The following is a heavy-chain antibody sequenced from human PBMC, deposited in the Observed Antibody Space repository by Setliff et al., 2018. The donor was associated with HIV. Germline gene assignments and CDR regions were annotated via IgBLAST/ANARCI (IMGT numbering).Heavy chain of an antibody. CDR1: GGSAAISGNY. V-gene: IGHV4-39*07. CDR2: IHYSGTT. J-gene: IGHJ3*02. D-gene: IGHD2-2*01. Sequence: SETLSLTCTVSGGSAAISGNYRGWIRLSPGKGLEWIGNIHYSGTTYYNPSLKRRVTISVDTSKNQFSLNLRSMTAADTAVYFCARVALTITRSTRRAFDIWGQGTMVTVSS. CDR3: ARVALTITRSTRRAFDI.